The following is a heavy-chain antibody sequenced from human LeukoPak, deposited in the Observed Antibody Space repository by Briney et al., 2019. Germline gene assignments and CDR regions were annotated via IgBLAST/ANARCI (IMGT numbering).Heavy chain of an antibody. CDR3: ARDHSNYSYNWFDP. Sequence: ASVKVSCKASGGTFSSYAISWVRQAPGQGLELMGGIIPIFGTANYAQKFQGRVTITADKSTSTAYMELSSLRSEDTAVYYCARDHSNYSYNWFDPWGQGTLVTVSS. CDR2: IIPIFGTA. D-gene: IGHD4-11*01. CDR1: GGTFSSYA. V-gene: IGHV1-69*06. J-gene: IGHJ5*02.